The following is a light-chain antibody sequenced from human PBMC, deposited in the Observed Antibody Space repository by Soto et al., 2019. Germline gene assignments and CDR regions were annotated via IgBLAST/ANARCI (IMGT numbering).Light chain of an antibody. CDR2: GAS. Sequence: EIVMTQSPATLSVSPGERATLSCRASQGVTNNLAWYQQKPGQAPRLLIYGASTRATDIPARFSGSGSETEFTLTISSLQSEDFAVYFCQQYNNWPLTFGGGTKVEIK. CDR1: QGVTNN. V-gene: IGKV3-15*01. J-gene: IGKJ4*01. CDR3: QQYNNWPLT.